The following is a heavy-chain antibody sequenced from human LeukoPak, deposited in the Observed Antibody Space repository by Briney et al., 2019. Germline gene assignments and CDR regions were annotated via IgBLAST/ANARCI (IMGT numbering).Heavy chain of an antibody. CDR1: GYTFTSYA. D-gene: IGHD3-22*01. CDR3: ARDAGDSSGYYLDY. J-gene: IGHJ4*02. V-gene: IGHV1-3*02. Sequence: VASVKVSCKASGYTFTSYAMHGVRQAPGQRLEWMGWSNAGNGNTKYSQEFQGRVTITRDTSASTAYMELSSLRSEDMAVYYCARDAGDSSGYYLDYWGQGTLVTVSS. CDR2: SNAGNGNT.